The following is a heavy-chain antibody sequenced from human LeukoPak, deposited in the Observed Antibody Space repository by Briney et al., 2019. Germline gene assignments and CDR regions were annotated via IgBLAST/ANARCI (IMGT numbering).Heavy chain of an antibody. J-gene: IGHJ6*03. CDR1: GYTFTDYY. D-gene: IGHD2-2*01. V-gene: IGHV1-69-2*01. CDR2: VDPEDGET. Sequence: ASVKISCKASGYTFTDYYMHWVQQAPGKGLEWMRRVDPEDGETIYAEKFQGRVTITADTSTDTAYMELSSLRSEDTAVYYCATVWDSSSSYYYYYMDVGGKGTTVTVSS. CDR3: ATVWDSSSSYYYYYMDV.